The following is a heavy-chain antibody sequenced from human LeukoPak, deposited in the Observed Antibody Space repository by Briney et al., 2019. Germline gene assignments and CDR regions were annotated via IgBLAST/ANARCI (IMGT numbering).Heavy chain of an antibody. J-gene: IGHJ4*02. CDR2: IKSKPDGGTT. D-gene: IGHD2-21*01. Sequence: GGSLRLSCVGSGFTFSNAWMNWVRQAPGKGLEWVGRIKSKPDGGTTDYAAPVKGRFTISRDDSKTTVYLQMKSLKTEDTAVYYCSTGGYFHDYWGQGTLVTVSS. V-gene: IGHV3-15*01. CDR3: STGGYFHDY. CDR1: GFTFSNAW.